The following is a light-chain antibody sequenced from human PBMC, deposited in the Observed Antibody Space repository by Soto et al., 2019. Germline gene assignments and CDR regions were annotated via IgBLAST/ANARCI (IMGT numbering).Light chain of an antibody. CDR1: QDIRTD. J-gene: IGKJ1*01. V-gene: IGKV1-6*02. CDR2: AAS. CDR3: LQDYNYPWT. Sequence: AIQMTQSPSSLSASVGDRVTITCRASQDIRTDLGWYQQKPGKAPKLVIYAASSLQSGVPSRFSGSGSGTDFTLTISSLQPEDFATYYCLQDYNYPWTFGQGTKVEIK.